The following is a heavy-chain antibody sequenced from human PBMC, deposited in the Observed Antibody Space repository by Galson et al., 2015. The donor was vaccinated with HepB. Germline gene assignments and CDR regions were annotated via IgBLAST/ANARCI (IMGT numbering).Heavy chain of an antibody. CDR1: GYSFTSYW. Sequence: QSGAEVKKPGESLKISCKGSGYSFTSYWIGWVRQMPGKGLEWMGIIYPGDSDTRYSPSFQGQVTISADKSISTAYLQWSSLKASDTAMYYCARRIADWAAAGSGEWFDPWGQGTLVTVSS. CDR3: ARRIADWAAAGSGEWFDP. V-gene: IGHV5-51*01. CDR2: IYPGDSDT. J-gene: IGHJ5*02. D-gene: IGHD6-13*01.